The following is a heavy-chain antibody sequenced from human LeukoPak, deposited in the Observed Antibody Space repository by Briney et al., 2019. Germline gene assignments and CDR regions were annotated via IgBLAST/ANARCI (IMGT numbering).Heavy chain of an antibody. CDR3: AEIWFGELGPFDI. D-gene: IGHD3-10*01. CDR1: GFTFISYG. J-gene: IGHJ3*02. Sequence: PGGSLRLSCAASGFTFISYGMSWVRQAPGKGLEWVSAISAGGDSTYYANPVKGRFTISRDNSKNTLYLQMNSLRAEDTAVYYCAEIWFGELGPFDIWGQGTMVTVSS. V-gene: IGHV3-23*01. CDR2: ISAGGDST.